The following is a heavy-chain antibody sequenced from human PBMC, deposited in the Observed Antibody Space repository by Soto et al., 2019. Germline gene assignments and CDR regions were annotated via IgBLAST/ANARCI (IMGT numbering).Heavy chain of an antibody. Sequence: EVQLVESGGGLVQPGGSLRLSCAASGFTVSSNYMSWVRQAPGKGLEWVSVTYSGGSTYYADSVKGRFTISRDNSKNTLYLQMNSLRAEDTAVYYCARDPGRSYGPDWGQGTLVTVSS. CDR1: GFTVSSNY. D-gene: IGHD1-26*01. J-gene: IGHJ4*02. CDR3: ARDPGRSYGPD. CDR2: TYSGGST. V-gene: IGHV3-66*01.